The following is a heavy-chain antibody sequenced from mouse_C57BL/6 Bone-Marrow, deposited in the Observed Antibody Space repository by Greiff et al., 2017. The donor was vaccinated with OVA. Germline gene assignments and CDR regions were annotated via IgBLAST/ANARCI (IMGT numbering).Heavy chain of an antibody. CDR3: ARMNYYGSPYWYFDV. D-gene: IGHD1-1*01. V-gene: IGHV5-17*01. Sequence: VKLVESGGGLVKPGGSLKLSCAASGFTFSDYGMHWVRQAPEKGLEWVAYISSGSSTIYYADTVKGRFTISRDNAKNTLFLQMTSLRSEDTAMYYCARMNYYGSPYWYFDVWGTGTTVTVSS. J-gene: IGHJ1*03. CDR2: ISSGSSTI. CDR1: GFTFSDYG.